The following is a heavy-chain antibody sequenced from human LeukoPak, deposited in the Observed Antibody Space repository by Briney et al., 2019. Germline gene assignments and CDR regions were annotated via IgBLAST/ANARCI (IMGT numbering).Heavy chain of an antibody. V-gene: IGHV4-39*07. Sequence: SETLSLTCTVSGASISSISYYWGWVRQPPGKGLEWIGSIYYSGSTDYNPSLKSRVTISVDTSKNQFSLKLSSVTAADTAVYYCARVEKQWLVPEWGQGTLVTVSS. CDR2: IYYSGST. J-gene: IGHJ4*02. CDR1: GASISSISYY. D-gene: IGHD6-19*01. CDR3: ARVEKQWLVPE.